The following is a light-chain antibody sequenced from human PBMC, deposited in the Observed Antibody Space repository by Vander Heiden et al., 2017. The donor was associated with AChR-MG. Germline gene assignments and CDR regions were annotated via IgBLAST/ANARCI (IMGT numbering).Light chain of an antibody. CDR1: SSNIGRNY. CDR2: RNN. Sequence: QSVLTPAPSASGPPGPRVTISCSGSSSNIGRNYVSWYQQVPGTAPKVLIYRNNQRPSGVPDRFSGSKSGTSASLAISGLRSEDEADYYCAAWDDSLTVVVFGGGTKLTVL. J-gene: IGLJ2*01. V-gene: IGLV1-47*01. CDR3: AAWDDSLTVVV.